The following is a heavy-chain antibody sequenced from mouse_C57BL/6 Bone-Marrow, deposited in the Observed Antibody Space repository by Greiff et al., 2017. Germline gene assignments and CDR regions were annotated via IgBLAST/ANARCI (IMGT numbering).Heavy chain of an antibody. V-gene: IGHV1-81*01. CDR2: IYPRSGNT. Sequence: VQLVESGAELARPGASVKLSCKASGYTFTSYGISWVKQRTGQGLEWIGEIYPRSGNTYYNEKFKGKATLTADKSSSTAYMELRSLTSEDSAVYFCAKERLIYYFDYWGQGTTLTVSS. CDR3: AKERLIYYFDY. D-gene: IGHD3-2*02. J-gene: IGHJ2*01. CDR1: GYTFTSYG.